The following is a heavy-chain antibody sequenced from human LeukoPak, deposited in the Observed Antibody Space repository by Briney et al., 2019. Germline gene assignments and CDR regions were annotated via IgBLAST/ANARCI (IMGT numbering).Heavy chain of an antibody. CDR1: GVSISSIEW. V-gene: IGHV4-4*02. CDR2: IHRDGRT. CDR3: GKTDIYFNPIDY. Sequence: SETLSLTCAVSGVSISSIEWWIWVRQPPGQGLEWIGEIHRDGRTRYNPSLQTRVTMSIDYSKNQISLEVTSVTAADTAIYYCGKTDIYFNPIDYWGPGSLVTVSS. D-gene: IGHD3-9*01. J-gene: IGHJ4*02.